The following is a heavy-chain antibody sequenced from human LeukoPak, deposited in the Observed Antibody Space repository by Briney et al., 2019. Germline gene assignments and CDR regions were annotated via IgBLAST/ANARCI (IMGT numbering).Heavy chain of an antibody. V-gene: IGHV3-30*03. J-gene: IGHJ4*02. CDR3: ARDDPTLFWSGSPFY. CDR2: ISYDGSNK. Sequence: GGSLRLSCAASGFTFSSYGMHWVRQAPGKGLEWVAVISYDGSNKYYVDSVKGRFTISRDNSKNTLYLQMNSLRAEDTAVYYCARDDPTLFWSGSPFYWGQGTLVTVSS. D-gene: IGHD3-3*01. CDR1: GFTFSSYG.